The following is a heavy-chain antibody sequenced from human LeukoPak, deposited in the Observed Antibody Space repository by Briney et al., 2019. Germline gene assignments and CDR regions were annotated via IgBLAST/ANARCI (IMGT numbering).Heavy chain of an antibody. CDR2: IRGSGGST. Sequence: GGSLRLSCAASVFTFSSYAMSCVREAPGKGREGGLAIRGSGGSTYYADSVKARFTISRDNSKITLYLQMNSLRAEDTAVYYCAKDPEGAVAGTDHFDYWGQGTLVTVSS. CDR3: AKDPEGAVAGTDHFDY. D-gene: IGHD6-19*01. J-gene: IGHJ4*02. CDR1: VFTFSSYA. V-gene: IGHV3-23*01.